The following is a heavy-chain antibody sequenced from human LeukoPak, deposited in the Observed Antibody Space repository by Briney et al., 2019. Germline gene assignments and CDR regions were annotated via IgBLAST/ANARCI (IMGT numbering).Heavy chain of an antibody. CDR1: GYTFTGYG. CDR3: ARDRRSYCSGAGCDSGNDY. D-gene: IGHD2-15*01. V-gene: IGHV1-18*01. Sequence: ASVKVSCKASGYTFTGYGISWVRQAPGQGLEWMRWISAYNGNTNYAQELQGRVTMTTDTSTSTAYMELRSLRSDDTAVYYCARDRRSYCSGAGCDSGNDYWGQGTLVTVSS. CDR2: ISAYNGNT. J-gene: IGHJ4*02.